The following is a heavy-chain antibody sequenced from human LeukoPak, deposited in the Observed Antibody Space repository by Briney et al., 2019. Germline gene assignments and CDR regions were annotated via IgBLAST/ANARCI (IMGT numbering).Heavy chain of an antibody. V-gene: IGHV4-30-4*08. D-gene: IGHD2-2*01. CDR1: GGSISSANHF. CDR3: AREVITPGDSDGFDL. CDR2: IHYDSRA. J-gene: IGHJ3*01. Sequence: PSETLSLTCTVSGGSISSANHFWSWVRQSPGEGLERIGYIHYDSRAHYNPCLKSRSSMALASSKNQLPLGLSSVTAADTAIYYCAREVITPGDSDGFDLWGQGTMVSVSS.